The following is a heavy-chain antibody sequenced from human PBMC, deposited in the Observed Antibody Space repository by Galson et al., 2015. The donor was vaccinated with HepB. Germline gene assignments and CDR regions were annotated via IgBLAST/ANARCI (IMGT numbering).Heavy chain of an antibody. CDR1: GYTFTSYY. Sequence: SVKVSCKASGYTFTSYYMHWVRQAPGQGLEWMGIINPSGGSTSYAQKFQGRVTMTRDTSTSTVYMELSSLRSEDTAVYYCARGGKGIAAAGTAFDYWGQGTLVTVSS. D-gene: IGHD6-13*01. CDR3: ARGGKGIAAAGTAFDY. J-gene: IGHJ4*02. V-gene: IGHV1-46*01. CDR2: INPSGGST.